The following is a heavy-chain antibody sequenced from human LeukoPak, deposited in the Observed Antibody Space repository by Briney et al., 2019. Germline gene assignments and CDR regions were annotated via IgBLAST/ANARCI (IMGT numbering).Heavy chain of an antibody. D-gene: IGHD6-19*01. J-gene: IGHJ4*02. CDR2: IVGSGSTT. V-gene: IGHV3-23*01. CDR3: AKVHSSGWLFDY. Sequence: GGSLRLSCAASGFTFSNYAMSWVRQAPGKGLEWVAGIVGSGSTTYHADSVKGRFTFSRDNSKNTLYLQMNSLRAEDTAVYYSAKVHSSGWLFDYWGQGTLVTVSS. CDR1: GFTFSNYA.